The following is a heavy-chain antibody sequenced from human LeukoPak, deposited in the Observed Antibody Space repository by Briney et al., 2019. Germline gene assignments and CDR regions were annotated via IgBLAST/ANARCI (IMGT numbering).Heavy chain of an antibody. J-gene: IGHJ4*02. CDR2: INTNTGNP. Sequence: ASVKVSCKASGYTFTSYAMNWVRQAPGQGLKWMGWINTNTGNPTYAQGFTGRFVFSLDTSVSAAYLQISSLKAEDTAVYYCARGGHVWGSYRYKVDYWGQGTLVTVSS. V-gene: IGHV7-4-1*02. CDR1: GYTFTSYA. CDR3: ARGGHVWGSYRYKVDY. D-gene: IGHD3-16*02.